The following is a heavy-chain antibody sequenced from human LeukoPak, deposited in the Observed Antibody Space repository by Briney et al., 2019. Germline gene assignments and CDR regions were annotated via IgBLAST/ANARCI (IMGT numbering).Heavy chain of an antibody. Sequence: GGSLRLSCAASGFTFSSYSMNWVCQAPGKGLEWVANIKQDGSEKFYVDSVKGRFTISRDNAKNSLYLQMNSLRADDTAVYYCASLGNWGQGTLVTVSS. CDR3: ASLGN. CDR1: GFTFSSYS. V-gene: IGHV3-7*01. D-gene: IGHD1-1*01. CDR2: IKQDGSEK. J-gene: IGHJ4*02.